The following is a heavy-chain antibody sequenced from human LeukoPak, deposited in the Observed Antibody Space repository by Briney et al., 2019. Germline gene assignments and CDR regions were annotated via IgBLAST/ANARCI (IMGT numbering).Heavy chain of an antibody. CDR3: ATLGEYY. CDR1: GGSFSGFY. J-gene: IGHJ4*02. Sequence: MTSETLSLTCAVYGGSFSGFYWSWIRQPPGKGLEWIGEINHSGSTYYNPSLKSRVTISVDTSKNQFSLKLTSVTAADTAVYYCATLGEYYGGQGTLVTVSS. V-gene: IGHV4-34*01. D-gene: IGHD2/OR15-2a*01. CDR2: INHSGST.